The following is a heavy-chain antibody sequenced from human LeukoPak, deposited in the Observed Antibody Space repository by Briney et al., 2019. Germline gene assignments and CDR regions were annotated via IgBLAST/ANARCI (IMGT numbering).Heavy chain of an antibody. CDR2: ISVYRGNT. CDR1: GYTFTSYG. J-gene: IGHJ4*02. D-gene: IGHD3-22*01. CDR3: TRGPMHSSGGGYFDY. Sequence: ASVKVSCKASGYTFTSYGLSWVGQAPGQGLEWMGWISVYRGNTDYAQKFQGRVTLTIDTSTSTAYMELGSLRSDDTAVYYCTRGPMHSSGGGYFDYWGQGTQVIVSS. V-gene: IGHV1-18*01.